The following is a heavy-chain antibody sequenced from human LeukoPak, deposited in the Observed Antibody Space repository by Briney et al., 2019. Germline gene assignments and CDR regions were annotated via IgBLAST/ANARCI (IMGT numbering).Heavy chain of an antibody. CDR2: MNPNSGNT. CDR1: GYTFTSYD. V-gene: IGHV1-8*01. CDR3: ARLYYDSSGYYYVREDDAFDI. D-gene: IGHD3-22*01. J-gene: IGHJ3*02. Sequence: ASVKVSCKASGYTFTSYDINWVRQATGQGLEWMGWMNPNSGNTGYAQKFQGRVTMTRNTSISTAYMELSSPRSEDTAVYYCARLYYDSSGYYYVREDDAFDIWGQGTMVTVSS.